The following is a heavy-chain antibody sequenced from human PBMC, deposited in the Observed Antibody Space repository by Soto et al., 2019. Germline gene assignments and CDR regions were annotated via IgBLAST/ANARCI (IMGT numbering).Heavy chain of an antibody. CDR1: GFTFSDYY. V-gene: IGHV3-11*01. J-gene: IGHJ4*02. CDR3: ARDYDYIWGSYPIDY. D-gene: IGHD3-16*02. CDR2: ISSSGSTI. Sequence: GGSLRLSCAASGFTFSDYYMSWIRQAPGKGLEWVSYISSSGSTIYYADSVKGRFTISRDNAKNSLYLQMNSLRAEDTAVYYCARDYDYIWGSYPIDYWGQGTLVTVSS.